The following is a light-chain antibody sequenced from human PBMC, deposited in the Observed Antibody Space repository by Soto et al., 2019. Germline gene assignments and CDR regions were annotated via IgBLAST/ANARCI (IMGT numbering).Light chain of an antibody. CDR2: AAS. Sequence: DIQLTQSPPFLSASVGDRVTITCRASQGISSYLAWYQQKPGKAPKLLIYAASTLQGGVPSRFSGSGSGTEFTLTISSLQPEDFATYYCQQLNSYPLTFGGGTKVEIK. CDR3: QQLNSYPLT. J-gene: IGKJ4*01. V-gene: IGKV1-9*01. CDR1: QGISSY.